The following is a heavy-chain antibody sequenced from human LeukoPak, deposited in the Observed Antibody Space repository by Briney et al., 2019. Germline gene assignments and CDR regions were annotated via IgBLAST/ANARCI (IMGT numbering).Heavy chain of an antibody. Sequence: ASVKVSCKASGGTFSSYAISWVRQAPGQGLEWMGRIIPIFGTANYAQKFQGRVTITTDESTSTAYMELSSLRSEDTAVYYCARVLYYYDSSGYYFDYWGQRTLVTVSS. D-gene: IGHD3-22*01. CDR3: ARVLYYYDSSGYYFDY. CDR2: IIPIFGTA. V-gene: IGHV1-69*05. J-gene: IGHJ4*02. CDR1: GGTFSSYA.